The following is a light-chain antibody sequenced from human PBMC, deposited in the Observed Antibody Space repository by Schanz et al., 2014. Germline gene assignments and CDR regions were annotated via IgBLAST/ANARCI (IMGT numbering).Light chain of an antibody. V-gene: IGLV2-8*01. CDR2: DVS. J-gene: IGLJ2*01. Sequence: QSALTQPASVSGSPGQSITISCTGTSSDVGGYNYVSWYQQHPGKAPKLMIYDVSKRPSGVPDRFSGSKSGNTASLTVSGLQAEDEADYYCSSYASSSNLVFGGGTKLTVL. CDR3: SSYASSSNLV. CDR1: SSDVGGYNY.